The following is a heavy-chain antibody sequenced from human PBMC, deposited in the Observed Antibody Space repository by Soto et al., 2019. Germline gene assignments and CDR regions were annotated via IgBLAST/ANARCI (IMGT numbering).Heavy chain of an antibody. CDR2: ISGSGGST. J-gene: IGHJ5*02. V-gene: IGHV3-23*01. CDR1: GFTFSSYA. D-gene: IGHD2-15*01. Sequence: EVQLLESGGGLVQPGGSLRLSCAASGFTFSSYAMSWVRQAPGKGLEWVSAISGSGGSTYYADSVKGRFTISRDNSKNTMYLQMNSLRAEDMAVYYCAKLNVVVVAATPGGDWFDPWGQGTLVTVSS. CDR3: AKLNVVVVAATPGGDWFDP.